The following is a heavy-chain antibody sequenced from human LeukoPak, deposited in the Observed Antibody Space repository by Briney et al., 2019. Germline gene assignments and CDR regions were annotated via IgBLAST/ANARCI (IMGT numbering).Heavy chain of an antibody. CDR3: ARDGVVVVAAAHFDY. V-gene: IGHV4-59*01. Sequence: PSETLSLTGTVSGGSISSYYWSWIRQPPGKGLEWIGYIYYSGSTNYNPSLKSRVTISVDTSKNQFSLKLSSVTAADTAVYYCARDGVVVVAAAHFDYWGQGTLVTVSS. D-gene: IGHD2-15*01. J-gene: IGHJ4*02. CDR2: IYYSGST. CDR1: GGSISSYY.